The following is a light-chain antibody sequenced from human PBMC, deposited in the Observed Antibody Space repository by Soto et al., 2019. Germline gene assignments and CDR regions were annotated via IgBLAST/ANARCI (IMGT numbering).Light chain of an antibody. CDR3: SSYTSSSTLV. V-gene: IGLV2-14*01. Sequence: QFALTQPASVPGSPGQSITISCTGTSSDVGGYNYVSWYQQHPGKAPKLMIYDVSNRPSGVSNRFSGSKSGNTASLTISGLQAEDEADYYCSSYTSSSTLVFGGGTKVTVL. CDR1: SSDVGGYNY. J-gene: IGLJ2*01. CDR2: DVS.